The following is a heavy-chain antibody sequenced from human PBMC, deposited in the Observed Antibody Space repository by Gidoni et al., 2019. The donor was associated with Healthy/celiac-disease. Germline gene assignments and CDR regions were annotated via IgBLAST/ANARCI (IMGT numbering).Heavy chain of an antibody. CDR1: AGTFSSYA. V-gene: IGHV1-69*06. Sequence: QVQLVQSGAEVKKPGSSVKVSCKASAGTFSSYAISWVRQAPGQGLEWMGGIIPIFGTANYAQKFQGRVTITADKSTSTAYMELSSLRSEDAAVYYCARDQVTTRVRDYYGMDVWGQGTTVTVSS. J-gene: IGHJ6*02. D-gene: IGHD4-17*01. CDR3: ARDQVTTRVRDYYGMDV. CDR2: IIPIFGTA.